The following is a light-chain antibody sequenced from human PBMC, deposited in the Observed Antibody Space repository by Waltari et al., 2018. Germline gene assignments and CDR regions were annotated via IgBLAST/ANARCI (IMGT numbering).Light chain of an antibody. CDR2: GKN. Sequence: SSELTQDPAVSVALGQTVRITCQGDSLRSYYASWYQQKPGQAPVLVIYGKNNRPSESPDRFSGSSSGNTASLTITGAQAEDEADYYCNSRDSSGNHLDVVFGGGTKLTVL. CDR1: SLRSYY. J-gene: IGLJ2*01. V-gene: IGLV3-19*01. CDR3: NSRDSSGNHLDVV.